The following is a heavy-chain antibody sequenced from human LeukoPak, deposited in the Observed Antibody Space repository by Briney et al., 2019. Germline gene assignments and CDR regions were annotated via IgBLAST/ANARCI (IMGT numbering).Heavy chain of an antibody. CDR3: AKDQHGYDKPIDY. CDR2: ISGSGSST. CDR1: GFNLNSYA. J-gene: IGHJ4*02. D-gene: IGHD5-12*01. Sequence: SGGSLRLSCAVSGFNLNSYAMNWVRQASGKGLEWVSTISGSGSSTYYADSVKGRFTISRDNSKNTLYLQMNSLRAEDTAVYFCAKDQHGYDKPIDYWGQGTLVTVSS. V-gene: IGHV3-23*01.